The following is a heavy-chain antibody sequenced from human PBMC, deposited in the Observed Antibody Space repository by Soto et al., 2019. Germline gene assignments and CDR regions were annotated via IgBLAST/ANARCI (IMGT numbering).Heavy chain of an antibody. J-gene: IGHJ6*02. Sequence: QVQLQESGPGLVKPSQTLSLTCTVSGGSISSGDYYWSWIRQPPGKGLEWIGYIYYSGSTYYNPSLKSRVTISVDTSKNQFSLKLSSVTAADTAVYYCARGVGAVAGPSMGRYGMDVWGQGTTVTVSS. CDR2: IYYSGST. CDR1: GGSISSGDYY. V-gene: IGHV4-30-4*01. D-gene: IGHD6-19*01. CDR3: ARGVGAVAGPSMGRYGMDV.